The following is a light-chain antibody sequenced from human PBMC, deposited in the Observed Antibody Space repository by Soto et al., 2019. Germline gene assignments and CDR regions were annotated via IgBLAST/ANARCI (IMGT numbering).Light chain of an antibody. CDR3: CSYAGTKGSYV. J-gene: IGLJ1*01. CDR1: SSDVGSYNL. Sequence: QSALTQPASVSGSPGQSITISCTGTSSDVGSYNLVSWYQQHPGKAPKLMIYEGSKRPSGVSNRFSGSKSGNTASLTISGLQAEDEADYYCCSYAGTKGSYVFGTETKVTVL. CDR2: EGS. V-gene: IGLV2-23*01.